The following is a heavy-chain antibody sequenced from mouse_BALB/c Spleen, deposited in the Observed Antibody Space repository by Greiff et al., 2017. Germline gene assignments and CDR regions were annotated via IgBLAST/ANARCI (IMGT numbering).Heavy chain of an antibody. CDR1: GFTFTDYY. CDR2: IRNKANGYTT. V-gene: IGHV7-3*02. D-gene: IGHD1-1*02. J-gene: IGHJ2*01. Sequence: EVMLVESGGGLVQPGGSLRLSCAPSGFTFTDYYMSWVRQPPGKALEWLGFIRNKANGYTTEYSASVKGRFTISRDNSQSILYLQMNTLRAEDSATYYCARDPYGHYIDYWGQGTTLTVSS. CDR3: ARDPYGHYIDY.